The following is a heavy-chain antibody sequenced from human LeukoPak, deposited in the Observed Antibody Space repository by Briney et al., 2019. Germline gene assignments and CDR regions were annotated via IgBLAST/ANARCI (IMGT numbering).Heavy chain of an antibody. CDR3: ARYSRRGVVPAAFDI. CDR2: IIPIFGTA. CDR1: GGTFSSYA. V-gene: IGHV1-69*05. D-gene: IGHD3-10*01. J-gene: IGHJ3*02. Sequence: GASVKVSCKASGGTFSSYAISWVRQAPGQGLEWMGGIIPIFGTANYAQKFQGRVTMTRDTSTSTVYMELSSLRPDDTAVYYCARYSRRGVVPAAFDIWGQGTMVIVSS.